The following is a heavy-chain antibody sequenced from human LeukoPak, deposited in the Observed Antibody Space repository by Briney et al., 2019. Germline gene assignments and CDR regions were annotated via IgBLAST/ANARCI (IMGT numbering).Heavy chain of an antibody. CDR3: AKDWQWFGELPN. J-gene: IGHJ4*02. D-gene: IGHD3-10*01. V-gene: IGHV3-48*03. Sequence: GGSLRLSCAASGFTFSSYEMNWVRQAPGKGLEWVSYISSSGSTIYYADSVKGRFTISRDNSKNTLYLQMNSLRAEDTAVYYCAKDWQWFGELPNWGQGTLVTVSS. CDR2: ISSSGSTI. CDR1: GFTFSSYE.